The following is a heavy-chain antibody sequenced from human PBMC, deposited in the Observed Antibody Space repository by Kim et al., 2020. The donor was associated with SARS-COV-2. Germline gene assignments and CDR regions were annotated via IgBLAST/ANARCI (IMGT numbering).Heavy chain of an antibody. CDR2: ISSTSSYI. CDR1: GFTFSGYS. V-gene: IGHV3-21*01. J-gene: IGHJ4*02. CDR3: ARDSRRDRGYSSFFDY. Sequence: GGSLRLSCAASGFTFSGYSMNWVRQAPGQGLEWVSSISSTSSYIYYADSLKGRFTISRDNAKNSLYLQMNSLRAEDTAVYYCARDSRRDRGYSSFFDYWGQGNLVTVSS. D-gene: IGHD5-18*01.